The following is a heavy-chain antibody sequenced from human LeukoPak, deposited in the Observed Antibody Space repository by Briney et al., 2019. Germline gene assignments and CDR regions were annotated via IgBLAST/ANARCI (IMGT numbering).Heavy chain of an antibody. J-gene: IGHJ5*02. CDR2: INPSGGST. Sequence: ASVKVSCKASGYTFTSYYMHWVRQAPGQGLEWMGIINPSGGSTSYAQKFQGRVTMTRDTSTSTVYMELSSLRSEDTAVYYCARAFMVRHFIDWFDPWGQGTLVTVSS. D-gene: IGHD3-10*01. CDR1: GYTFTSYY. CDR3: ARAFMVRHFIDWFDP. V-gene: IGHV1-46*01.